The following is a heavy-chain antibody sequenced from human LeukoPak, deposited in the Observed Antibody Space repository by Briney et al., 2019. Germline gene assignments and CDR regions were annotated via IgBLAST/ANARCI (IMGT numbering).Heavy chain of an antibody. D-gene: IGHD2-2*03. V-gene: IGHV1-24*01. Sequence: ASVKVSCKVSGYTLSELSMHWVRQAPGKGLEWMGGFDPEDGETIYAQKFQGRVTMTEDTSTDTAYMELSSLRSEDTAVYYCATDSAALDTLVVSSWVIFDYWGQGTLVTVSS. CDR1: GYTLSELS. CDR2: FDPEDGET. J-gene: IGHJ4*02. CDR3: ATDSAALDTLVVSSWVIFDY.